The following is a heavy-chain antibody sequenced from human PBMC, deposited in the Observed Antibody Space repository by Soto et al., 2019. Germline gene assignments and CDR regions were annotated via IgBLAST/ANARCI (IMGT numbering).Heavy chain of an antibody. CDR1: GASIGSGGW. CDR3: AKHESWTGSEQ. J-gene: IGHJ4*02. D-gene: IGHD3-9*01. Sequence: PSETLSLTCAVSGASIGSGGWWCWVRQPAGKGLEWSAEIFHDGNTNYSPSLKSRVTISVDKSQTQVSLDVYCVTAADTADYYCAKHESWTGSEQWGQGTLVTVSS. CDR2: IFHDGNT. V-gene: IGHV4-4*02.